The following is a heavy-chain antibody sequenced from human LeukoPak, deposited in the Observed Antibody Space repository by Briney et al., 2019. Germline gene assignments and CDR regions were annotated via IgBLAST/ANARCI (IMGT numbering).Heavy chain of an antibody. D-gene: IGHD2-15*01. CDR2: IYYSGST. CDR1: GGSISSSSYY. V-gene: IGHV4-39*01. J-gene: IGHJ4*02. CDR3: ARHMYSVGSCYYFDY. Sequence: TSETLSLTCTVSGGSISSSSYYWGWIRQPPGKGLEWIASIYYSGSTYYNPSLKSRVTISVDTSKNQFSLKLSSETAADTAVYYCARHMYSVGSCYYFDYWGQGTLVTVSS.